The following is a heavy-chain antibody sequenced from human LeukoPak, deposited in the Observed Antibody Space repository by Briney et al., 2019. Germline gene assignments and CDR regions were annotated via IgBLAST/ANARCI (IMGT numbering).Heavy chain of an antibody. J-gene: IGHJ4*02. D-gene: IGHD6-13*01. CDR2: IKKDGSET. CDR1: GFTFSSSW. CDR3: ARGRYSSTTYYFDS. V-gene: IGHV3-7*03. Sequence: PGGSLRFSCAASGFTFSSSWMSWVRQAPGKGLEWVANIKKDGSETYYVDSVKGRFTISRDNAKNSLYLQMNSLRAEDTAIYYCARGRYSSTTYYFDSWGQGTLVTVSS.